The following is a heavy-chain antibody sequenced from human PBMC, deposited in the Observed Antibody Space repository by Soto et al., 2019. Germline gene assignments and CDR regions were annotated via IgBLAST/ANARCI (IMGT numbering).Heavy chain of an antibody. J-gene: IGHJ4*02. D-gene: IGHD2-8*01. CDR3: ARDTNGLHY. CDR1: GLIFSNYK. Sequence: EVQLVESGGGLVQPGGSLRLSCAASGLIFSNYKMHWVSLAPGKGLVWVSRINTDGSITDYADSVKGRFTVSRDNAKNTMYLQMNSLTADDTAVYYCARDTNGLHYWGQGTLVTVSS. CDR2: INTDGSIT. V-gene: IGHV3-74*01.